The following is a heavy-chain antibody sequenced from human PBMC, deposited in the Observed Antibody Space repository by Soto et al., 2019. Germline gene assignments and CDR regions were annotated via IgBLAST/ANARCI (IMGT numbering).Heavy chain of an antibody. D-gene: IGHD2-15*01. CDR2: IDNNGVT. CDR3: GKILVGATGHTDADS. Sequence: PSETLSLTCIVSGGSVYSNGHYWGWIRQPPGKGLEWIGSIDNNGVTNYNSSLKSRVTISRDTSKNQFSLRLTSVTAADTAVYYCGKILVGATGHTDADSWGPGKLVTGSS. J-gene: IGHJ4*02. V-gene: IGHV4-39*01. CDR1: GGSVYSNGHY.